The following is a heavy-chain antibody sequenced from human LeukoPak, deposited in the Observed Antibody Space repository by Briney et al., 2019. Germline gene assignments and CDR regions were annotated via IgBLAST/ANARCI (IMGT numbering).Heavy chain of an antibody. CDR3: ARGRATDSDYCGGDCYLEYFQH. D-gene: IGHD2-21*02. CDR1: GGSFSGYY. J-gene: IGHJ1*01. Sequence: PSETLSLTCAVYGGSFSGYYWSWIRQPPGKGLEWIGEINHSGSTNYNPSLKSRVTISVDTSKNQFSLKLSSVTAADTAVYYCARGRATDSDYCGGDCYLEYFQHWGQGTLVTVSS. CDR2: INHSGST. V-gene: IGHV4-34*01.